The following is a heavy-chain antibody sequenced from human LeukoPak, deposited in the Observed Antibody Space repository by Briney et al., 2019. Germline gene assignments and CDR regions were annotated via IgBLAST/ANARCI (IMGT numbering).Heavy chain of an antibody. CDR3: AKGTGVRGALGAFDI. D-gene: IGHD3-10*01. J-gene: IGHJ3*02. CDR1: GFTFSSYA. V-gene: IGHV3-23*01. CDR2: ISGSGGST. Sequence: GGSLRLSCAASGFTFSSYAMSWVRQAPGRGLEWVSAISGSGGSTYYADSVKGRFTISRDNSKNTLYLQMNSLRAEDTAVYYCAKGTGVRGALGAFDIWGQGTMVTVSS.